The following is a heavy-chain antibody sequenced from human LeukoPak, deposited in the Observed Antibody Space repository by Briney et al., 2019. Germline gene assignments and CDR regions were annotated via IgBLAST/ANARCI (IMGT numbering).Heavy chain of an antibody. J-gene: IGHJ4*02. D-gene: IGHD6-19*01. V-gene: IGHV3-30-3*01. CDR1: GFTFSSYA. CDR3: ARDWVKMAGIGSFDY. Sequence: GGSLRLSCAASGFTFSSYAMHWVRQAPGKGLEWVAVISYDGSNKYYADYVKGRFTISRDNSKSTLYLQMNSLRAEDTAVYYCARDWVKMAGIGSFDYWGQGTLVTVSS. CDR2: ISYDGSNK.